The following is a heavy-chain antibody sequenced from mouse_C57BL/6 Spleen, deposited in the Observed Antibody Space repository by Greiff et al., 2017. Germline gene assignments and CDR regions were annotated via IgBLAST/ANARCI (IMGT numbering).Heavy chain of an antibody. CDR1: GYTFTDYE. CDR3: TREGSNCEAWFAY. D-gene: IGHD2-5*01. V-gene: IGHV1-15*01. J-gene: IGHJ3*01. CDR2: IDPETGGT. Sequence: QVQLQQSGAELVRPGASVTLSCKASGYTFTDYEMHWVKQTPVQGLEWIGAIDPETGGTAYNQKVKGKAILTADKSSSTAYMELRSLTSEDSAVYYCTREGSNCEAWFAYWGQGTLVTVSA.